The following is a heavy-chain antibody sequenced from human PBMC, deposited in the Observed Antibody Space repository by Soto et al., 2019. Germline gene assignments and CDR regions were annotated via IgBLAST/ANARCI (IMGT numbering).Heavy chain of an antibody. J-gene: IGHJ4*02. CDR2: IFPGYSDT. D-gene: IGHD3-16*02. V-gene: IGHV5-51*01. CDR3: ARHSSYLFDNPSYLYRFAV. CDR1: GYTFTSSW. Sequence: GESLKISCKASGYTFTSSWIAWGRQTPGKGLEWMGIIFPGYSDTRYNPSFQGQVTISVDSSISTAYLRWSSLKASDTATYFCARHSSYLFDNPSYLYRFAVRGPGTLVTVSS.